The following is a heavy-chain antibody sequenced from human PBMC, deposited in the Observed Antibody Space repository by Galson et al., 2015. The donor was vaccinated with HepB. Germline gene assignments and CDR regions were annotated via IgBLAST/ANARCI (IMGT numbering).Heavy chain of an antibody. V-gene: IGHV3-23*01. Sequence: SLRLSCAASGFTFSTYAMSWVRQAPGKGLEWVSGISGSGGNTYYPDSVKGRFTISRDNSKNTLYLHMNSLRAEDTAIYYCAKNLAGVLIPAAYYYYYGMDVWGQGTTVTVSS. CDR2: ISGSGGNT. CDR1: GFTFSTYA. J-gene: IGHJ6*02. CDR3: AKNLAGVLIPAAYYYYYGMDV. D-gene: IGHD2-2*01.